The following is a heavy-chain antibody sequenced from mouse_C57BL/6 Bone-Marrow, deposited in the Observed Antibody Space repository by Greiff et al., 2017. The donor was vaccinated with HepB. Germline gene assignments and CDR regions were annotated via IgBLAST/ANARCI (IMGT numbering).Heavy chain of an antibody. CDR2: IYPRSGNT. Sequence: VQRVESGAELARPGASVKLSCKASGYTFTSYGISWVKQRTGQGLEWIGEIYPRSGNTYYNEKFKGKATLTADKSSSTAYMELRSLTSEDSAVYFCARGRVRHYAMDYWGQGTSVTVSS. J-gene: IGHJ4*01. D-gene: IGHD2-1*01. V-gene: IGHV1-81*01. CDR1: GYTFTSYG. CDR3: ARGRVRHYAMDY.